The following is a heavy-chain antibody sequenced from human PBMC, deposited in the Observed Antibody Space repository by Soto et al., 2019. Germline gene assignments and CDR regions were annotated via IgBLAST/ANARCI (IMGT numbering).Heavy chain of an antibody. Sequence: PGGSLRLSCEASGFTFSTYALNWVRQAPGRGLEWVSSIGSRGDSTYYTDSVKGRFIISRDNSKDTLYLQMSSLRAEDTALYYCARGDNSAYYYLYYWGQGALVTVSS. D-gene: IGHD3-22*01. CDR1: GFTFSTYA. J-gene: IGHJ4*02. CDR3: ARGDNSAYYYLYY. V-gene: IGHV3-23*01. CDR2: IGSRGDST.